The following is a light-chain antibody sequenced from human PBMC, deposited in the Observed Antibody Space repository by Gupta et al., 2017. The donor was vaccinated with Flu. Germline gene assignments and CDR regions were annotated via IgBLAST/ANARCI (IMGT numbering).Light chain of an antibody. Sequence: PSFLSASVGDRVTITCRASQTIRKDLNWYQQRPGEVPNLLIYVVSKLRSGVPSRFSGSGSGTHFTLTITRLQPEDYGTYYCQQSDNMPWTFGQGTKVEI. J-gene: IGKJ1*01. V-gene: IGKV1-39*01. CDR1: QTIRKD. CDR3: QQSDNMPWT. CDR2: VVS.